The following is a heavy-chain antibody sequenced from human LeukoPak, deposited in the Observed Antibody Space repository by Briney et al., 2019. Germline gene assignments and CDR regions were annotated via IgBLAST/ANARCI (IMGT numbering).Heavy chain of an antibody. J-gene: IGHJ4*02. V-gene: IGHV4-39*01. Sequence: PSETLSLTCTVSGGSISSSSYYWGWIRQPPGKGLEWIGSIYYSGSTYYNPSLKSRVTISVDTSKNQFSLKLSSVTAADTAVYYCARGVYNYDILTGYPHYFDYWGQGTLVTVSS. CDR2: IYYSGST. CDR3: ARGVYNYDILTGYPHYFDY. CDR1: GGSISSSSYY. D-gene: IGHD3-9*01.